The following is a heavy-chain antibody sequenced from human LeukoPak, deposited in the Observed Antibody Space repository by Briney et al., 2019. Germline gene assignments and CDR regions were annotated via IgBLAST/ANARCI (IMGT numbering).Heavy chain of an antibody. CDR2: IYYSGST. CDR3: ARNPLETGWFDP. CDR1: GGSVSSGCYY. D-gene: IGHD5-24*01. Sequence: SETLSLTCAVSGGSVSSGCYYWSWIRQPPGKGLEWIGYIYYSGSTNYNPSLKSRVTISVDTSKNQFSLKLSSVTAADTAVYYCARNPLETGWFDPWGQGTLVTVSS. V-gene: IGHV4-61*01. J-gene: IGHJ5*02.